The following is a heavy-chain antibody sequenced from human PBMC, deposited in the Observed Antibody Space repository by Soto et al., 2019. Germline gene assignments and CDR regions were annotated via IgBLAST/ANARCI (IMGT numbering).Heavy chain of an antibody. D-gene: IGHD4-17*01. CDR2: IWYDGSNK. Sequence: QVQLVESGGGVVQPGRSLRLSCAASGFTFSSYGMQWVRQAPGKGLEWVAVIWYDGSNKYYADSAKGRFTISRDNSKNTLYLQMNSLRAEDTAVYYCATTVTTFGYWGQGTLVTVSS. CDR3: ATTVTTFGY. CDR1: GFTFSSYG. V-gene: IGHV3-33*01. J-gene: IGHJ4*02.